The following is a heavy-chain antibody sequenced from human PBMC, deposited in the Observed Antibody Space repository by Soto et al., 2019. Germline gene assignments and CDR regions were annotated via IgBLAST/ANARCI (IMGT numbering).Heavy chain of an antibody. CDR2: ISPSNGNT. CDR3: ARDQTKWLNDASDF. Sequence: QVHLVQSGGEVKKPGASVKVSCKASGYTFVNHGISWVRQAPGQGLEWLGWISPSNGNTNYAQKFQGRVTMTTDTSTSTAYMELRILRSDDTAVYYFARDQTKWLNDASDFWGQGTMVTVSS. CDR1: GYTFVNHG. D-gene: IGHD5-18*01. J-gene: IGHJ3*01. V-gene: IGHV1-18*01.